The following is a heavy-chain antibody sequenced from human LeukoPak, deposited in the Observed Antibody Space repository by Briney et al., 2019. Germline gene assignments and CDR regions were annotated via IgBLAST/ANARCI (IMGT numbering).Heavy chain of an antibody. CDR2: ISGRGGST. D-gene: IGHD6-6*01. CDR3: AKDRISGQGGAARILDY. J-gene: IGHJ4*02. Sequence: GGSLRLSCAASGFTFSTYALSWVRQAPGRGLEWVSGISGRGGSTYNADSVKGRFTISRDNSKNTLYLEMNSLRADDTALYYCAKDRISGQGGAARILDYWGQGILVTVSS. V-gene: IGHV3-23*01. CDR1: GFTFSTYA.